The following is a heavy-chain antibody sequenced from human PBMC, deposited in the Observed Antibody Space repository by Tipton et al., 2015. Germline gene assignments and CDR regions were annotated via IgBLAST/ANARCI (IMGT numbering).Heavy chain of an antibody. CDR2: ISGGGGST. V-gene: IGHV3-23*04. Sequence: VQLVQSGGGLVQPGGSLRLSCAASGFIFSDYAMSWVRQAPGKGLEWVSVISGGGGSTYDAESVEGRFTISRDNSKNTLSLQMNSLRAEDTAVYYCAKHRREYRDGSGYLEGDAFDIWGQGTVVTVSS. D-gene: IGHD5-12*01. CDR3: AKHRREYRDGSGYLEGDAFDI. J-gene: IGHJ3*02. CDR1: GFIFSDYA.